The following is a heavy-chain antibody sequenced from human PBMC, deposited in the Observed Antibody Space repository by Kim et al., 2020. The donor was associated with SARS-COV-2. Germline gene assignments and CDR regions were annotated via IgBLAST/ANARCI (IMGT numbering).Heavy chain of an antibody. CDR2: IYYSGST. Sequence: SETLSLTCTVSGGSISSSSYYWGWIRQPPGKGLEWIGSIYYSGSTYYNPSLKSRVTISVDTSKNQFSLKLSSVTAADTAVYYCARSVRFLEWLASYYFD. CDR1: GGSISSSSYY. V-gene: IGHV4-39*01. J-gene: IGHJ4*01. CDR3: ARSVRFLEWLASYYFD. D-gene: IGHD3-3*01.